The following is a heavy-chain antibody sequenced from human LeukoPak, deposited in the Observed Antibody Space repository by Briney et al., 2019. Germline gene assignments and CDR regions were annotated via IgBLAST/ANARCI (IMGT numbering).Heavy chain of an antibody. D-gene: IGHD3-9*01. CDR2: ISGSGGST. CDR1: GFTFSSYA. J-gene: IGHJ4*02. CDR3: TRGFEATYFDRRFDH. V-gene: IGHV3-23*01. Sequence: GGSLRLSCAASGFTFSSYAMSWVRQAPGKGLEWVSAISGSGGSTYYANSVRGRFTISRDKSKDTLYLQMNSLRAEDTAVYYCTRGFEATYFDRRFDHWGQGTLVTVSS.